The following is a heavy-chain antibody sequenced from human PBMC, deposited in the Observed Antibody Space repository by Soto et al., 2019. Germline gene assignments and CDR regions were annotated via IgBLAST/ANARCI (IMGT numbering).Heavy chain of an antibody. D-gene: IGHD3-22*01. V-gene: IGHV3-11*01. CDR3: ARDLGYYASDGYFDY. CDR2: ISSSGSIE. J-gene: IGHJ4*02. CDR1: GLTFSDYY. Sequence: QVQLVESGGGLVKPGGSLRLSCAASGLTFSDYYMSWIRQAPGKGLEWVSYISSSGSIENYAYSVKGRFTISRDNAKNSLYLQMNSLRAEDTAVYYCARDLGYYASDGYFDYWGQGTLVTVSS.